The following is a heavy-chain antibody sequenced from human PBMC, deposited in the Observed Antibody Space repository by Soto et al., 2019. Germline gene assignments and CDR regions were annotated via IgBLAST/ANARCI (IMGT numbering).Heavy chain of an antibody. J-gene: IGHJ4*02. D-gene: IGHD5-18*01. CDR2: ISGSGGST. V-gene: IGHV3-23*01. CDR3: AKGSGYTYGSIDY. Sequence: EVQLLESGGGLVQPGGSLRLSCAASGFTFSSYVMSWVRQAPGEGLEWVSGISGSGGSTHYPDSVKGRFTISRDNSKNTLYLQMDSLRAEDTAVYYCAKGSGYTYGSIDYWGQGTLVTVSS. CDR1: GFTFSSYV.